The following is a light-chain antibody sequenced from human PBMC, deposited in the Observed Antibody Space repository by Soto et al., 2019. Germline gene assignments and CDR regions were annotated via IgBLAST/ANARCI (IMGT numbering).Light chain of an antibody. CDR3: QSYDSSRSVV. Sequence: QSVLTQPPSVSGAPGQRVTISCTGSSSNIGAGYNVHWYQHLPGTAPKLLIYVNSNRPSGVPDRFSGSKSGTSASLAITGLQDEDEADYYCQSYDSSRSVVFGGGTKLTVL. J-gene: IGLJ2*01. CDR2: VNS. CDR1: SSNIGAGYN. V-gene: IGLV1-40*01.